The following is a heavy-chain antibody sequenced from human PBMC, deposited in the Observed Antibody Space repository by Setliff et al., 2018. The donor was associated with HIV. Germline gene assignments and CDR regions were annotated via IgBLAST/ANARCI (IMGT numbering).Heavy chain of an antibody. CDR3: ARGGSLFTMTTHPFDI. J-gene: IGHJ3*02. CDR2: DSPYNGNT. CDR1: GYTFNSYG. D-gene: IGHD3-22*01. V-gene: IGHV1-18*01. Sequence: ASVKVSCKASGYTFNSYGISWVRQAPGQGLEWMGWDSPYNGNTKFGQKLQGRVTMTTDTSTSTGYMELRSLRSDDTAMYYCARGGSLFTMTTHPFDIWGQGTMVTVSS.